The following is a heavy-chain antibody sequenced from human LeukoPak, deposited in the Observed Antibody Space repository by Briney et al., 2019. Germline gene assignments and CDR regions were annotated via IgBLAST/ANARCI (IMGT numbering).Heavy chain of an antibody. V-gene: IGHV3-30-3*01. CDR2: ISYDGSNK. J-gene: IGHJ3*02. Sequence: GGSLRLSCAASGFTFSSYAMHWVRQAPGKGLEWVAVISYDGSNKYYADSVKGRFTISRDNSKNTLYLQMNSRRAEDTAVYYCATEVVAATSDAFDIWGQGTMVTVSS. CDR3: ATEVVAATSDAFDI. D-gene: IGHD2-15*01. CDR1: GFTFSSYA.